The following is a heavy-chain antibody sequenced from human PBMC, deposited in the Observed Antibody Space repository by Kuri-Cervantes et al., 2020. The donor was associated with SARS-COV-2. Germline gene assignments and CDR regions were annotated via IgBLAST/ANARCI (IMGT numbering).Heavy chain of an antibody. D-gene: IGHD3-3*01. Sequence: ASVKVSCKASGYTFTGYYMHWVRQAPGQGLEWMGWINPNSGGTNYAQKFQGRVTMTRDTSISTAYMELSRLRSDDTAVYYCASSLLEWARGYYYYGMDVWGQGTTVTVSS. CDR1: GYTFTGYY. V-gene: IGHV1-2*02. CDR3: ASSLLEWARGYYYYGMDV. J-gene: IGHJ6*02. CDR2: INPNSGGT.